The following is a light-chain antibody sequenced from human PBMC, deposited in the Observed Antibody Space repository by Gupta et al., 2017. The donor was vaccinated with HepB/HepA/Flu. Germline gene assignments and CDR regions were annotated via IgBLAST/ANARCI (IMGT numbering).Light chain of an antibody. Sequence: SYVLTQPPSVSVAPGKTASITCGGNDIGRKIVNWYQQRPGQAPILIIYYESERPSGIPERFTGSNSGNTATLTISRVEAGDEADYFCQVWDRNNDHHVFGPGTKVTVL. CDR2: YES. CDR1: DIGRKI. J-gene: IGLJ1*01. V-gene: IGLV3-21*01. CDR3: QVWDRNNDHHV.